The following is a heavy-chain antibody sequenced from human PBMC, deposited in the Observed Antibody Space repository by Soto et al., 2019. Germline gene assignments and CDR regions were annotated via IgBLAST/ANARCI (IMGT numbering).Heavy chain of an antibody. J-gene: IGHJ5*02. D-gene: IGHD2-2*01. V-gene: IGHV3-7*01. Sequence: EVQLVESGGGLVQPGGSLRLSCAASGFTFSSYWMSWVRQAPGKGLEWVANIKQDGSEKYYVDSVMGRFIISRDNAKNSLYLQMNCLSAEDTAVYYCAREVVVPTARGGFDPWGQGTLVTVSS. CDR1: GFTFSSYW. CDR2: IKQDGSEK. CDR3: AREVVVPTARGGFDP.